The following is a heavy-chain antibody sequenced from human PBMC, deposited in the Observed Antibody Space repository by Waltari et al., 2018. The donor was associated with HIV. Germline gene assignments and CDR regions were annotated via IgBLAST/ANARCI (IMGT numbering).Heavy chain of an antibody. CDR3: STSRQNNSYASAYGAYILAS. J-gene: IGHJ4*02. Sequence: QVQLVQSGAEVKRPGSSVKVSCRASGGTFSSYSVSWVRQAPGQGLEWMGVVIPVFGIFNYADQFKDRLTIVADGARVTVYMELTNLTSEDTALYYCSTSRQNNSYASAYGAYILASWGQGTLVTVSS. CDR2: VIPVFGIF. V-gene: IGHV1-69*12. CDR1: GGTFSSYS. D-gene: IGHD2-2*01.